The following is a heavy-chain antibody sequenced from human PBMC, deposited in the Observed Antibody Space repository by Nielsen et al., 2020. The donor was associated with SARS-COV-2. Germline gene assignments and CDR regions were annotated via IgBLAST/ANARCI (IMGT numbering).Heavy chain of an antibody. V-gene: IGHV3-33*01. J-gene: IGHJ4*02. CDR1: GFTFGSYG. Sequence: GESLKISCAASGFTFGSYGMHWVRQAPGKGLEWLAVIWYDGSEIYYADSVNGRFTISRDTSKNTLYLQINSLRVEDTAVYYCTRAPYSSGDFDFWGQGTLVTVSS. CDR3: TRAPYSSGDFDF. CDR2: IWYDGSEI. D-gene: IGHD6-25*01.